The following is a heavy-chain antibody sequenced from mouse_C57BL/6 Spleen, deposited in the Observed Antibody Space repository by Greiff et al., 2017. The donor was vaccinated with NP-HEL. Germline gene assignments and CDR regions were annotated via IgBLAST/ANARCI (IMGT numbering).Heavy chain of an antibody. V-gene: IGHV5-17*01. CDR2: ISSGSSTI. J-gene: IGHJ4*01. CDR1: GFTFSDYG. Sequence: EVNVVESGGGLVKPGGSLKLSCAASGFTFSDYGMHWVRQAPEKGLEWVAYISSGSSTIYYADTVKGRFTISRDNAKNTLFLQMTSLRSEDTAMYYCARRRNYYGSSYDAMDYWGQGTSVTVSS. CDR3: ARRRNYYGSSYDAMDY. D-gene: IGHD1-1*01.